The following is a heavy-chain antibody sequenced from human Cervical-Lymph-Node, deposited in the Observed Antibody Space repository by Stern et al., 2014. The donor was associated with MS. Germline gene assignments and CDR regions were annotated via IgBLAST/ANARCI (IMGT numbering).Heavy chain of an antibody. Sequence: QVTLKESGPTLVKPTQTLTLTCICSGFSLNTSGVGVGWIRQPPGKALEWLAVISLDDDERYSPSLQNRLSITRDNSKNHVVLSMANMDPVDTATYFCAHTTVTFDEAYGLDVWGQGTTVTVSS. CDR1: GFSLNTSGVG. CDR3: AHTTVTFDEAYGLDV. D-gene: IGHD4-17*01. CDR2: ISLDDDE. J-gene: IGHJ6*02. V-gene: IGHV2-5*02.